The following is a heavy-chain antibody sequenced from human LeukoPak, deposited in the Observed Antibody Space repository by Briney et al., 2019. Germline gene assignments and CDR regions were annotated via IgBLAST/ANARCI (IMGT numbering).Heavy chain of an antibody. CDR1: GFTFDDYA. D-gene: IGHD5-24*01. Sequence: GRSLRLSCAASGFTFDDYAMHWVRQAPGKGLEWVSGISWNSGSIGYADSVKGRFTISRDNAKNSLYLQMNSLRAEDTAVYYCASLDGYNYDWGQGTLVTVSS. CDR2: ISWNSGSI. CDR3: ASLDGYNYD. V-gene: IGHV3-9*01. J-gene: IGHJ4*02.